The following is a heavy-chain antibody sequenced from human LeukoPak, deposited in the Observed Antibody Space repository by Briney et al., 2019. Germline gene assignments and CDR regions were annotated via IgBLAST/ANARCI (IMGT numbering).Heavy chain of an antibody. CDR3: AKPTGITMVRGVDSHAFDI. D-gene: IGHD3-10*01. Sequence: GGSLRLSCVASGFTVNSNYMSWVRQAPGKGLEWVSVIYSGGATYYADSVKGRFTISRDNSKNTLFLQMNSLRAEDTAVYYCAKPTGITMVRGVDSHAFDIWGQGTMVTVSS. V-gene: IGHV3-66*02. J-gene: IGHJ3*02. CDR2: IYSGGAT. CDR1: GFTVNSNY.